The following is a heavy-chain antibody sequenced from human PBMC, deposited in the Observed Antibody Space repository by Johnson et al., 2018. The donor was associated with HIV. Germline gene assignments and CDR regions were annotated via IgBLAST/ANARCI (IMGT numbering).Heavy chain of an antibody. CDR2: IYSDDST. CDR3: ARDAPNFFHSSGVRDDAFDI. J-gene: IGHJ3*02. CDR1: GFTVSGNY. D-gene: IGHD3-22*01. Sequence: VQLVESGGGLVQPGGSLRLSCAASGFTVSGNYMNWVRQAPGKGLEWVSVIYSDDSTYYADSVQGRFTLSRDNSQNTLYLQMKSLGAEDTAVYYCARDAPNFFHSSGVRDDAFDIWGPGTMVTVSS. V-gene: IGHV3-66*01.